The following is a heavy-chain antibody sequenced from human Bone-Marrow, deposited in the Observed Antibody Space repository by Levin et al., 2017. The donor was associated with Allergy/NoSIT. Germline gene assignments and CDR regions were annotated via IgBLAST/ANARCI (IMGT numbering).Heavy chain of an antibody. Sequence: ASVKVSCKASGYTFTSYDINWVRQATGQGLEWMGWMNPNSGNTGYAQKFQGRVTMTRNTSISTAYMELSSLRSEDTAVYYCARVVAHYVSSSWPNHFYYGMDVWGQGITVTVSS. J-gene: IGHJ6*02. V-gene: IGHV1-8*01. CDR1: GYTFTSYD. D-gene: IGHD6-13*01. CDR3: ARVVAHYVSSSWPNHFYYGMDV. CDR2: MNPNSGNT.